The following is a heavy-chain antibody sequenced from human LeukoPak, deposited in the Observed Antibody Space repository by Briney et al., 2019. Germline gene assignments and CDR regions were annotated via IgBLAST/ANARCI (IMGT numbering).Heavy chain of an antibody. CDR2: ISAYNGNT. CDR3: ARGGIAAAQRINWFDP. D-gene: IGHD6-13*01. J-gene: IGHJ5*02. Sequence: ASVKVSCKASGYTFTSYGISWVRQAPGQGLEWMGWISAYNGNTNYAQKLQGRVTMTTDTSTSTAYMELRSLRSDDTAVYYCARGGIAAAQRINWFDPWGQGILVTVSS. CDR1: GYTFTSYG. V-gene: IGHV1-18*01.